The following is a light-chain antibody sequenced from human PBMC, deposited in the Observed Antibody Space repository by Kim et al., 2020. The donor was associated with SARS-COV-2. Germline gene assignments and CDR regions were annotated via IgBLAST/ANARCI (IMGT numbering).Light chain of an antibody. CDR2: GKN. Sequence: SSELTQDPAVSVALGQSVRITCHGDSLRSYYASWYQQKPGQAPVLVIYGKNNRTSGIPDRFSGSSSGHTASLTITGAQAEDEADYYCNSRDSSGNVVFGGGTQLTVL. CDR1: SLRSYY. CDR3: NSRDSSGNVV. V-gene: IGLV3-19*01. J-gene: IGLJ2*01.